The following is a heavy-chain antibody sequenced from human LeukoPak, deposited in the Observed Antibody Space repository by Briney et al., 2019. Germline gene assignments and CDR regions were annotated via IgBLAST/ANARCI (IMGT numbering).Heavy chain of an antibody. J-gene: IGHJ4*02. CDR2: INHSGST. V-gene: IGHV4-34*01. CDR3: ARHGGIVVVPAALFDY. D-gene: IGHD2-2*01. Sequence: SETLSLTCTVSGGSISGYYWSWIRQPPGKGLEWIGEINHSGSTNYNPSLKSRVTISVDTSKNQFSLKLSSVTAADTAVYYCARHGGIVVVPAALFDYWGQGTLVTVSS. CDR1: GGSISGYY.